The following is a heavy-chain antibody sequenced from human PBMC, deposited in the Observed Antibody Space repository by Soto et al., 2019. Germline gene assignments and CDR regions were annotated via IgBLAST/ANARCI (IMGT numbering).Heavy chain of an antibody. D-gene: IGHD2-8*01. Sequence: GATVKVSCKASGYSFTDYHIHWVRQAPGQGLEWLGRINPKSGGTSTAQKFQGWVTMTTDTSISTASMELTRLTSDDTAIYYCARGDSTDCSNGVCSFFYNHDMDVWGQGTTVTVSS. CDR1: GYSFTDYH. J-gene: IGHJ6*02. V-gene: IGHV1-2*04. CDR2: INPKSGGT. CDR3: ARGDSTDCSNGVCSFFYNHDMDV.